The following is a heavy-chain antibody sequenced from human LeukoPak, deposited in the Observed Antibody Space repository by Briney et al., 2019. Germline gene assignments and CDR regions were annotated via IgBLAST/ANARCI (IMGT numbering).Heavy chain of an antibody. Sequence: PGGSLRLSCAASGFTFDDYTMHWVRQAPGKGLEWVSLISWDGGSTYYADSVKGRFTISRDNSKNTLYLQMNSLRAEDTAVYYCAKGNFPMIVVDGGYFDYWGQGTLVTVSS. J-gene: IGHJ4*02. CDR2: ISWDGGST. CDR1: GFTFDDYT. V-gene: IGHV3-43*01. CDR3: AKGNFPMIVVDGGYFDY. D-gene: IGHD3-22*01.